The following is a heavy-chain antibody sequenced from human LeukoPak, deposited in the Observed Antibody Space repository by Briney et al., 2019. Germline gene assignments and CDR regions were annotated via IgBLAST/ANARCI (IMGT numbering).Heavy chain of an antibody. V-gene: IGHV1-69*05. Sequence: SVKVSCKASGGTFSSYAISWLRQAPGQGLEWMGRIIPIFGTANYAQKFQGRVTINTDESTSTAYMELSSLRSEDTAVYYCARDRGWLQTYYFDYWGQGTLVTVSS. CDR1: GGTFSSYA. CDR2: IIPIFGTA. D-gene: IGHD5-24*01. CDR3: ARDRGWLQTYYFDY. J-gene: IGHJ4*02.